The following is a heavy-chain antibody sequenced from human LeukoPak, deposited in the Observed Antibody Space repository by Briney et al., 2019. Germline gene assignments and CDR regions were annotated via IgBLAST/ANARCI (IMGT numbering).Heavy chain of an antibody. V-gene: IGHV1-69*05. CDR2: IIPIFGTA. CDR1: GGTFSSYA. J-gene: IGHJ6*03. Sequence: SVEVSCKASGGTFSSYAISWVRQAPGQGLEWMGGIIPIFGTANCAQKFQGRVTITTDESTSTAYMELSSLRSEDTAVYYCARTPLYSSSSYYYYYYMDVWGKGTTVTVSS. CDR3: ARTPLYSSSSYYYYYYMDV. D-gene: IGHD6-6*01.